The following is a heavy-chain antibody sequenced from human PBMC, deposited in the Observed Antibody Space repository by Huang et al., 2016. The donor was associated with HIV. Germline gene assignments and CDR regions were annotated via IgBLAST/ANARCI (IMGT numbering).Heavy chain of an antibody. D-gene: IGHD2-15*01. CDR2: MNPSRGNT. CDR3: ATLPPVNYGRSGGRVRDY. V-gene: IGHV1-8*01. J-gene: IGHJ4*02. Sequence: QVQLVQSGAEVKKPGASVKVSCKASGYTFSNSDINWVRQDPGQGLEWMGGMNPSRGNTGNARKFQGRVTMTRSTSISTAYMELSRLRFEDTAVYYCATLPPVNYGRSGGRVRDYWGQGSLVTVSS. CDR1: GYTFSNSD.